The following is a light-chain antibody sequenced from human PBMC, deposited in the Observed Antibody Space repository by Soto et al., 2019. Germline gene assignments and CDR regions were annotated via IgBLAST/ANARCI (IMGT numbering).Light chain of an antibody. J-gene: IGLJ1*01. CDR2: EVT. CDR3: SSYTNINTRACV. CDR1: SGDIGSYNR. V-gene: IGLV2-14*01. Sequence: QSALTQPASVSGSPGQSITISCTGTSGDIGSYNRVSWYQQHPGKAPQLIIYEVTDRPSGVSNRFSGAKSGNTASLTISGLQAEDEAEYYCSSYTNINTRACVFGTGTKLPVL.